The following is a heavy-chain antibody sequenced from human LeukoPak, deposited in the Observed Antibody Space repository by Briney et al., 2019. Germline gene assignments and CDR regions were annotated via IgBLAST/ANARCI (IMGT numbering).Heavy chain of an antibody. CDR2: INHSGST. CDR1: GGSFSGYY. Sequence: KSSETLCLTCAVYGGSFSGYYWSWIRQPPGKGLEWIGEINHSGSTNYNPSLKSRVTISVDTSKNQFSLKLSSVTAADTAVYYCARGLVVVVAATLNYGMDVWGKGTTVTVSS. CDR3: ARGLVVVVAATLNYGMDV. D-gene: IGHD2-15*01. V-gene: IGHV4-34*01. J-gene: IGHJ6*04.